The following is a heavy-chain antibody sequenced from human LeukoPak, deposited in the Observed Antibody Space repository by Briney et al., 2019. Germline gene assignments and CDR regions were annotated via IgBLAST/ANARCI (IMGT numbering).Heavy chain of an antibody. CDR2: INPSGGST. V-gene: IGHV1-46*01. CDR3: ARLEQQLAIFYYYYYMDV. Sequence: ASVKVSCKASGYTFTSYYMHWVRQAPGQGLEWMGIINPSGGSTSYAQKFQGRVTMTRDTSTSTVYMELSSLRSEDTAVYYCARLEQQLAIFYYYYYMDVWGKGTTVTISS. CDR1: GYTFTSYY. J-gene: IGHJ6*03. D-gene: IGHD6-13*01.